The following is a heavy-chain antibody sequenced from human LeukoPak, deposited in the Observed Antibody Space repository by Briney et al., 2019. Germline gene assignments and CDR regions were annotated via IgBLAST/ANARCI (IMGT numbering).Heavy chain of an antibody. CDR1: GFTFSSYD. J-gene: IGHJ5*02. D-gene: IGHD4-17*01. V-gene: IGHV3-13*01. CDR2: IGTAGDT. Sequence: GGSLRLSCAASGFTFSSYDMHWVRQATGKGLEWVSAIGTAGDTYYPGSVKGRFTISRGNAENSLYLQMNSPRAEDTAVYYCARGYGDYNNNWFDPWGQGTLVTVSS. CDR3: ARGYGDYNNNWFDP.